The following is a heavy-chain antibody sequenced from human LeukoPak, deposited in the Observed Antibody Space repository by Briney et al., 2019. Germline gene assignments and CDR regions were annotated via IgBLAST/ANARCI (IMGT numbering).Heavy chain of an antibody. V-gene: IGHV1-69*05. Sequence: SVKVCCNASGGTFRTYAISWVRQAPGQGLEWMGRIIPIFGTTNYAQKFQGRVTIITDESTSTAYMELSSLRSEDTAVYYCARDTRKQHSSGYYLMDAFDIWGQGTMVTVSS. D-gene: IGHD3-22*01. CDR3: ARDTRKQHSSGYYLMDAFDI. CDR2: IIPIFGTT. J-gene: IGHJ3*02. CDR1: GGTFRTYA.